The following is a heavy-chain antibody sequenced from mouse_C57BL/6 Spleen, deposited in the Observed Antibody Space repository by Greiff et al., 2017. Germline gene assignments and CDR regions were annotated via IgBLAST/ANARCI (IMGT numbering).Heavy chain of an antibody. Sequence: QVQLQQPGAELVMPGASVKLSCKASGYTFTSYWMHWVKQRPGQGLEWIGEIDPSDSYTNYNQKFKGKSTLTVDKSSSTAYMQLSRLTSEDSAVYYCARSGYYGSSYPYWYFDGGGTGTTVTVSS. CDR3: ARSGYYGSSYPYWYFDG. CDR1: GYTFTSYW. J-gene: IGHJ1*03. V-gene: IGHV1-69*01. CDR2: IDPSDSYT. D-gene: IGHD1-1*01.